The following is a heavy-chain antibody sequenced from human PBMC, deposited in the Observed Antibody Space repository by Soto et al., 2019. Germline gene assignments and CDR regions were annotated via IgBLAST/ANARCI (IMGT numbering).Heavy chain of an antibody. CDR1: GDSISSPKW. V-gene: IGHV4-4*02. D-gene: IGHD6-19*01. J-gene: IGHJ3*01. CDR3: AYSSGWYRHDV. CDR2: LVHSGTT. Sequence: QVQLQESGPGLVKPSGTLSLTCAVSGDSISSPKWWTWLRQPPGKGLEWIGDLVHSGTTNYNPSLKSRVPLSVDKPQNQFSLQLTSVTAADTAIYYCAYSSGWYRHDVWGQGTSVTVSS.